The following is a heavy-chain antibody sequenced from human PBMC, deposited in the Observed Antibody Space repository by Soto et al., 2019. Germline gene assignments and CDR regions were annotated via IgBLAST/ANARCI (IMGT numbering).Heavy chain of an antibody. Sequence: GASVKVSCKASGYTFTSYAMHWVRQAPGQRLEWMGWINAGNGNTKYSQKFQGRVTITRDTSASTAYMELSSLRSEDTAVYYCARSSNRIVGASTLDYWGQGTLVTVSS. V-gene: IGHV1-3*01. CDR1: GYTFTSYA. CDR2: INAGNGNT. CDR3: ARSSNRIVGASTLDY. J-gene: IGHJ4*02. D-gene: IGHD1-26*01.